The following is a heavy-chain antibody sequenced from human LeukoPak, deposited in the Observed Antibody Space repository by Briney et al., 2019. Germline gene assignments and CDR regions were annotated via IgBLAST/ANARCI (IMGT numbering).Heavy chain of an antibody. V-gene: IGHV4-61*02. J-gene: IGHJ4*02. D-gene: IGHD3-3*01. CDR1: GGSITSAGYY. CDR3: ARATYFWSGYSNYFDY. Sequence: QTLSLTCTVSGGSITSAGYYWTWIRQPAGKGLEWVGRIYISGDTNYNPSLKSRVTISVDTSKNQFSLKLSSVTAADTAVYYCARATYFWSGYSNYFDYWGQGTLVTVSS. CDR2: IYISGDT.